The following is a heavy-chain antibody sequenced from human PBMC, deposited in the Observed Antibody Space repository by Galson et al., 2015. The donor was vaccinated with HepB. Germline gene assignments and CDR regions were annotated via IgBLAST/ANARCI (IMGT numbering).Heavy chain of an antibody. CDR1: GFTFSSYA. D-gene: IGHD2-21*02. CDR2: ISGSGGST. Sequence: SLRLSCAASGFTFSSYAMSWVRQAPGKGLEWVSAISGSGGSTYYADSVKGRFTISRDNSKNTLYLQMNSLRAEDTAVYYCAKAEGIGLAYCGGDCSEHWGQGTLVTVSS. V-gene: IGHV3-23*01. J-gene: IGHJ1*01. CDR3: AKAEGIGLAYCGGDCSEH.